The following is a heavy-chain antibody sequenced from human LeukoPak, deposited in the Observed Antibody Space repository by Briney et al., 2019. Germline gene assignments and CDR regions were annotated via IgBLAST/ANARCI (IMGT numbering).Heavy chain of an antibody. CDR3: TRDMEYPGAGFDL. CDR2: IYYSGST. Sequence: SETLSLTCTVSGGSIRSSSYYWSWIRQPPGKGLEWIGYIYYSGSTNYNPSLKSRVTISVDTSKNQFSLKLSSVTAADTAMYYCTRDMEYPGAGFDLWGQGIPVTVSS. J-gene: IGHJ4*02. D-gene: IGHD2/OR15-2a*01. V-gene: IGHV4-61*01. CDR1: GGSIRSSSYY.